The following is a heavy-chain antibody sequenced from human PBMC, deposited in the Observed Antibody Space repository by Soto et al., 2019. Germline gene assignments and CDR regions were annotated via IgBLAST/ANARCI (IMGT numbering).Heavy chain of an antibody. Sequence: QVQLQESGPGLVKPSETLSLTCTVSGGSITSYYWSWIRQPPGKGLDWIGYINYSGGTNYNPSLKSRVTISVDTSKDQFSLRLNSLTAADTAVYYCARTVTTFLWRFDLWGRGTLVTVSS. J-gene: IGHJ2*01. V-gene: IGHV4-59*01. CDR1: GGSITSYY. CDR3: ARTVTTFLWRFDL. CDR2: INYSGGT. D-gene: IGHD4-17*01.